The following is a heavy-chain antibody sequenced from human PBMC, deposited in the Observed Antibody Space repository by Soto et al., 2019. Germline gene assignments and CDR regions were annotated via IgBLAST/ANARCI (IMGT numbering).Heavy chain of an antibody. J-gene: IGHJ5*02. V-gene: IGHV1-69*13. Sequence: SVKVSCKASGGTFSSYAISWVRQAPGQGLEWMGGIIPIFGTANYAQKFQGRVTITADESTSTAYMELSSLRSEDTAVYYCAREYCSSTRCYMGWFDPWGQGTLVTVSS. CDR3: AREYCSSTRCYMGWFDP. CDR2: IIPIFGTA. CDR1: GGTFSSYA. D-gene: IGHD2-2*02.